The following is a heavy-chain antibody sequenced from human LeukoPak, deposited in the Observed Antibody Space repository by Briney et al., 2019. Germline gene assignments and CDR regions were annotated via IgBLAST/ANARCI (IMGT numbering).Heavy chain of an antibody. CDR1: GYTFTSYG. D-gene: IGHD3-9*01. CDR2: ISAYNCNT. V-gene: IGHV1-18*01. J-gene: IGHJ3*02. Sequence: ASEKVSCKASGYTFTSYGISWVRQAPGQGLEWMGWISAYNCNTNYAQKLQGRVTMTTDTSTSTAYMELRSLRSDDTAVYYCARDDGAPSYYDILTGYYPEAFDIWGQGTMVTVSS. CDR3: ARDDGAPSYYDILTGYYPEAFDI.